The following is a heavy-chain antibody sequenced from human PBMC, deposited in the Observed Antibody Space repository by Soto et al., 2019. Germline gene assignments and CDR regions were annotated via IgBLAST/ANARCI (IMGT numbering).Heavy chain of an antibody. Sequence: QPGGFLRLSCVASAFSSHHHAIHWVRQGPGKGLEWVSGIHWNNGATGYADSVKGRFTIFKDNVKNSVYLQMNSLRTDDTAFYYCTEDILPGGADVWGQGTTVTVSS. V-gene: IGHV3-9*02. CDR3: TEDILPGGADV. CDR2: IHWNNGAT. J-gene: IGHJ6*02. D-gene: IGHD3-16*01. CDR1: AFSSHHHA.